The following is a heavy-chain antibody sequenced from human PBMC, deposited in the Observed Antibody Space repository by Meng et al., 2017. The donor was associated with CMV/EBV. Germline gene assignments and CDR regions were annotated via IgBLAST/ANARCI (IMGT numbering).Heavy chain of an antibody. CDR2: INPNSGGT. J-gene: IGHJ6*02. V-gene: IGHV1-2*02. CDR3: ASLYYDFWSGYWGNYYYGMDV. D-gene: IGHD3-3*01. CDR1: GYTFTGYY. Sequence: ASAKVSCKASGYTFTGYYIHWVRQAPGQGLEWMGWINPNSGGTIYAQKFQGRVTMTRDTSISTAYMELSRLRSDDTAVYYCASLYYDFWSGYWGNYYYGMDVWGQGTTVTVSS.